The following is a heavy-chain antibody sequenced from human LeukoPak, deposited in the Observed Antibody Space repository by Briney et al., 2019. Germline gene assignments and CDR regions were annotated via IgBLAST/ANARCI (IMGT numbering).Heavy chain of an antibody. V-gene: IGHV5-51*01. Sequence: GESLKISCKGSGYSFTSYSIGWARQMPGKGLEWTGIIYPGDSDTRYSPSFQGQVTISADKYISTAYLQWSSLRASYTAMYFYARPRGSSSSNWLDLWFWGTRVIVSS. CDR2: IYPGDSDT. D-gene: IGHD6-6*01. CDR1: GYSFTSYS. CDR3: ARPRGSSSSNWLDL. J-gene: IGHJ5*02.